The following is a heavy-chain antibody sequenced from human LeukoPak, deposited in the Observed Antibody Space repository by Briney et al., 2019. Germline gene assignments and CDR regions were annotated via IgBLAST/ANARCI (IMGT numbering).Heavy chain of an antibody. V-gene: IGHV3-23*01. CDR3: AKGTISVLDC. CDR2: ISAGGSTT. Sequence: GGSLRLSCAASGFTFSNYAMSWVRQAPGKGLEWVSGISAGGSTTFYADSVRGRFTISRDNSKNTLFLQMNSLRAEDAALYYCAKGTISVLDCWGQGTLVT. CDR1: GFTFSNYA. D-gene: IGHD2-21*01. J-gene: IGHJ4*02.